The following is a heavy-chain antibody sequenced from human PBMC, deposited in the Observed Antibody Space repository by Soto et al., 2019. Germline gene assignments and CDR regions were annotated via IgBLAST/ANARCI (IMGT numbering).Heavy chain of an antibody. CDR2: ISNSGGST. CDR1: GFTFSNSV. J-gene: IGHJ4*02. Sequence: PGGSLRLSCAASGFTFSNSVMNWVRQAPGKGLEWVSSISNSGGSTFYADSVKGRFTISRDNSKNTLYLQMNGLRADDTAAYYCAKATSNFDSWGQGTLVTVSS. V-gene: IGHV3-23*01. CDR3: AKATSNFDS. D-gene: IGHD2-2*01.